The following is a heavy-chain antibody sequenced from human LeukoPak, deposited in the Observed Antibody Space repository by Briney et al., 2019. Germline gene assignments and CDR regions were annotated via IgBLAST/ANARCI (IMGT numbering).Heavy chain of an antibody. V-gene: IGHV3-33*01. CDR1: GFTFSSYG. CDR2: TWYDGSNK. D-gene: IGHD2-15*01. J-gene: IGHJ6*02. Sequence: PGRSLRLSCAASGFTFSSYGMHWVRQAPGEGLEWVAVTWYDGSNKYYADSVKGRFTISRDNSKNTLYLQMNSLRAEDTAVYYCARGGAVGYCSGGSCYSGEDYYYYYGMDVWGQGTTVTVSS. CDR3: ARGGAVGYCSGGSCYSGEDYYYYYGMDV.